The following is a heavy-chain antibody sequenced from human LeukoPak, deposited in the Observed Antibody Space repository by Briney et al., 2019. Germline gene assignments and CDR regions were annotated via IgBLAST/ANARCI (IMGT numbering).Heavy chain of an antibody. CDR2: ITPSGDST. CDR1: GDTFSSYY. Sequence: ASVKVSCKASGDTFSSYYMHWVRQAPGQGLEWMGMITPSGDSTNYAQKFQGRVTMTRDTSTSTVYMELSSLRSEDTAVYYCAREGFHGRELFPTFDYWGQGTLVTVSS. V-gene: IGHV1-46*01. CDR3: AREGFHGRELFPTFDY. D-gene: IGHD3-10*01. J-gene: IGHJ4*02.